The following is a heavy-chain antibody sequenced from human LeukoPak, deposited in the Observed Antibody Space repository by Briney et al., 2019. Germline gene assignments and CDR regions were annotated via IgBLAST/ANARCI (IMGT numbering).Heavy chain of an antibody. CDR1: GCSFSNYY. Sequence: SETLSLTCTVSGCSFSNYYWSWIRQPPGKGLEWIGYIYYSGSTNYNPSLKSRVTISVDTSKNQFSLKLSSVTAADTAVYYCARVGWFGEPQLDYWGQGTLVTVSS. J-gene: IGHJ4*02. V-gene: IGHV4-59*01. CDR3: ARVGWFGEPQLDY. D-gene: IGHD3-10*01. CDR2: IYYSGST.